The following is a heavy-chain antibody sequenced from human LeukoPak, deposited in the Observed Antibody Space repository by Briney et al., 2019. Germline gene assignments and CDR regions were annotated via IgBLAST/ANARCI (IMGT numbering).Heavy chain of an antibody. CDR1: GDSISNYH. J-gene: IGHJ3*02. CDR3: ARGEYSSRAFDI. Sequence: SETLSLTCTVSGDSISNYHWGWIRQPPGKGLEWIGYIYYSGSTNYNPSLKSRVTISVDTSKNQFSLKLSSVTAADTAVYYCARGEYSSRAFDIWGQGTMVTVSS. V-gene: IGHV4-59*01. CDR2: IYYSGST. D-gene: IGHD4-11*01.